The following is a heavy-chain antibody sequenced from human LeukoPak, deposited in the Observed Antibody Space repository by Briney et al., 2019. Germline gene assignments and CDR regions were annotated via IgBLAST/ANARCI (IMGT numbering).Heavy chain of an antibody. D-gene: IGHD3-10*01. CDR3: ARRGLRSQSGKPYYGSDV. J-gene: IGHJ6*02. Sequence: PGGSLRLSCAASEFTLSNYWMSWVRQAPGKGLDWVANIKQDGSEKQYVESVKGRFTISRDNAKNSLYLQMNSLRAEDTAVYYCARRGLRSQSGKPYYGSDVWGQGTTVTVSS. CDR2: IKQDGSEK. V-gene: IGHV3-7*01. CDR1: EFTLSNYW.